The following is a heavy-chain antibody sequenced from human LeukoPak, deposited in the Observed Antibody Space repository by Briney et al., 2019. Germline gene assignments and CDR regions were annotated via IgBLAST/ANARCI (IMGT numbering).Heavy chain of an antibody. CDR2: IYYSGST. D-gene: IGHD6-13*01. CDR3: AREAHSSWVDY. Sequence: SETLSLTCTVSGGSISSYYWGWIRQPPGKGLEWIGSIYYSGSTYYNPSLKSRVTISVDTSKNQFSLKLSSVTAADTAVYYCAREAHSSWVDYWGQGTLVTVSS. V-gene: IGHV4-39*07. J-gene: IGHJ4*02. CDR1: GGSISSYY.